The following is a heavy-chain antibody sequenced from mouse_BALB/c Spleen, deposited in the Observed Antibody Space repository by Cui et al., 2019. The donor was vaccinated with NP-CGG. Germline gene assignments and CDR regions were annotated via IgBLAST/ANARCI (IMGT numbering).Heavy chain of an antibody. CDR1: GYTFTSYR. J-gene: IGHJ2*01. Sequence: QVQLQQPGAELVKPGASVKLSCKASGYTFTSYRMHWVKQRPGRGLQWFGRIDTKSGSNKYNEKFKSKATLTVDKPSSTAYMQLSSLTSEDSAVYYCARYDYYGSSYFDYWGQGTTLTVSS. CDR2: IDTKSGSN. V-gene: IGHV1-72*01. D-gene: IGHD1-1*01. CDR3: ARYDYYGSSYFDY.